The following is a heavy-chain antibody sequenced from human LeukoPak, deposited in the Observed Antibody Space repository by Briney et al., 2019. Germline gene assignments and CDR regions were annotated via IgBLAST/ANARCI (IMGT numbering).Heavy chain of an antibody. CDR3: ARVELPHYFDY. CDR1: GGSISSYY. CDR2: IYYSGST. V-gene: IGHV4-59*01. Sequence: SETLSLTCTVSGGSISSYYWSWIRQPPGKGLVWIGYIYYSGSTNYNPSLKSRVTISVDTSKNQFSLKLSSVTAADTAVYYCARVELPHYFDYWGQGTLVTVSS. J-gene: IGHJ4*02. D-gene: IGHD1-26*01.